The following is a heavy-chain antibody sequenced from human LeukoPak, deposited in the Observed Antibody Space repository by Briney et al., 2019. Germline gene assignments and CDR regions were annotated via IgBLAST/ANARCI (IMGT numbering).Heavy chain of an antibody. CDR3: ARGMITMVRGVIRVWFDP. V-gene: IGHV4-34*01. J-gene: IGHJ5*02. CDR2: INHSGST. Sequence: PSETLSLTCAVYGGSFSGYYWSWIRQPPGKGLEWIGEINHSGSTNYNPSLKSRVTISVDTSKNQFSLKLSSVTAADTAVYYCARGMITMVRGVIRVWFDPWGQGTLVTVSS. CDR1: GGSFSGYY. D-gene: IGHD3-10*01.